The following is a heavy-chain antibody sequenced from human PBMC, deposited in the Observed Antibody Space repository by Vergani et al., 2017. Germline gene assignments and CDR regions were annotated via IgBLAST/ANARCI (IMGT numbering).Heavy chain of an antibody. CDR1: GFSFSGYW. D-gene: IGHD5-12*01. Sequence: EVQLVESGGGLIHPGGSLRLSCEGSGFSFSGYWMHWVRQSPEKGMVWVSRIKSDGSITNYADSVKGRFTISRDNAKNTLYLEMNILRGDDTAIYYCVRARCSGPCFMSNRFDSWGQGTLVTVSS. J-gene: IGHJ5*01. CDR2: IKSDGSIT. V-gene: IGHV3-74*01. CDR3: VRARCSGPCFMSNRFDS.